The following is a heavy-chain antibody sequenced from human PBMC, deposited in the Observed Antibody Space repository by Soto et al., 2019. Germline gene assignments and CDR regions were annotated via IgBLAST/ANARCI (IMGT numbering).Heavy chain of an antibody. Sequence: QVQLQESGPGLVKPSQTLTLTCSVSGGSIDTGGFYWSWARQLPGQGLQWIGYIYYTGAAYYNPALKSRVVISLDTSANQFSLSLTSLTAADTAVYYCASGTFNDISFDSWGQGRLVTVSS. CDR2: IYYTGAA. CDR1: GGSIDTGGFY. D-gene: IGHD2-21*01. CDR3: ASGTFNDISFDS. J-gene: IGHJ4*02. V-gene: IGHV4-31*03.